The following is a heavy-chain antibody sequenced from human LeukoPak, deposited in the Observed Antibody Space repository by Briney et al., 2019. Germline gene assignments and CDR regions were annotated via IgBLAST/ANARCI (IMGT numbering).Heavy chain of an antibody. D-gene: IGHD3-22*01. Sequence: GVLRLSCAASGFTFRGYWMDWVRQAPGKGLEWVANINQDGSQMYYVDSVKGRFTISRDNTKNSLFLHMSSLRVEDTAVYFCASSYFDNSLHAYDIWGQGTMVTVSS. CDR2: INQDGSQM. V-gene: IGHV3-7*01. CDR1: GFTFRGYW. J-gene: IGHJ3*02. CDR3: ASSYFDNSLHAYDI.